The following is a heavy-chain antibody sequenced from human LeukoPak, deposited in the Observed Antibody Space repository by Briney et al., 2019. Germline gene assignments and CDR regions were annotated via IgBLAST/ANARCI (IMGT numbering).Heavy chain of an antibody. CDR2: IIPIFGTA. D-gene: IGHD6-19*01. CDR3: AKDPNSSGQPQI. V-gene: IGHV1-69*05. Sequence: ASVKFSCKAPGGTFSSYAISWVRQAPGQGLEWMGRIIPIFGTANYAQKFQGRVTITTDESTSTAYMELSSLRSEDTAVYYCAKDPNSSGQPQIWGQGTLVTVSS. CDR1: GGTFSSYA. J-gene: IGHJ4*02.